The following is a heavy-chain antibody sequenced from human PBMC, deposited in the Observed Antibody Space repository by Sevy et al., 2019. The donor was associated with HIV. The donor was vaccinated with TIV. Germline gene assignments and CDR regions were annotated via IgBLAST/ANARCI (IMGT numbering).Heavy chain of an antibody. V-gene: IGHV1-8*03. CDR2: MNPNRGNT. CDR3: ARGSYSSTWPLDY. J-gene: IGHJ4*02. Sequence: ASVKVSCKASGYTFTSYDINWVRQATGQGLEWMGWMNPNRGNTVYAQKFQGRVTITRNTSISTAYMELSSLRSEDTAVYYCARGSYSSTWPLDYWGQGTLVTVSS. D-gene: IGHD6-13*01. CDR1: GYTFTSYD.